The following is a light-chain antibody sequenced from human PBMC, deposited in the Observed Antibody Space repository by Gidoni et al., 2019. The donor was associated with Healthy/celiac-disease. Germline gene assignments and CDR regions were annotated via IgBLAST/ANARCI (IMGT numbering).Light chain of an antibody. Sequence: DIQLTQSPSFLSASVAEGVTITCRASQGISSYLAWYPHKPGKAPKLLLYAASTLQSVVPSRFSGSGSGTDFTLTISSLQPEDFATYYCQQLSSYPATFGQXTKLEIK. V-gene: IGKV1-9*01. CDR2: AAS. J-gene: IGKJ2*01. CDR3: QQLSSYPAT. CDR1: QGISSY.